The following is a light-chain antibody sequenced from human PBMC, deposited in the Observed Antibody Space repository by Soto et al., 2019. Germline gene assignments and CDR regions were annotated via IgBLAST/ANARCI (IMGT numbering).Light chain of an antibody. CDR3: GSFTTTYV. V-gene: IGLV2-14*01. J-gene: IGLJ1*01. CDR2: DVT. Sequence: QSALTQPASVSGSPGQSITISCTGTSTDVGDSNHVSWYQQHPGKAPKLVISDVTYRPSGVSNRFSGSKSGSTASLTISGLQTEDEADYYCGSFTTTYVTGTGTKVTVL. CDR1: STDVGDSNH.